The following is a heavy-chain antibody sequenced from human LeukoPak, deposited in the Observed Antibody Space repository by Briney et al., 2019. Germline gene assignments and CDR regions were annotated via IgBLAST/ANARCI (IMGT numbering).Heavy chain of an antibody. D-gene: IGHD2-2*01. J-gene: IGHJ4*02. CDR2: IHGRGAT. CDR1: GASIINYH. CDR3: AREDSAAYCTSANCLGFDY. Sequence: PSETLSLTCTVSGASIINYHWSWIRQSAGKGLEWIGRIHGRGATDYSPSLRSRVSISLDKSKSRFSLKLNSVTAADTAIYYCAREDSAAYCTSANCLGFDYWGQGSLVIVSP. V-gene: IGHV4-4*07.